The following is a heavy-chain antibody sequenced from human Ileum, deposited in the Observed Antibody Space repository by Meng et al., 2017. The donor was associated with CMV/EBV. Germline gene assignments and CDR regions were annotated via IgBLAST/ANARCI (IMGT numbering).Heavy chain of an antibody. V-gene: IGHV3-30*04. J-gene: IGHJ4*02. Sequence: GESLKIACAASGFTFSSYAMHWVRQAPGKGLEWVAVISYDGSNKYYADSVKGRFTISRDNSKNTLYLQMNSLRAEDTAVYYCARDTYYYDRRGFDYWGQGTLVTVSS. CDR3: ARDTYYYDRRGFDY. CDR2: ISYDGSNK. CDR1: GFTFSSYA. D-gene: IGHD3-22*01.